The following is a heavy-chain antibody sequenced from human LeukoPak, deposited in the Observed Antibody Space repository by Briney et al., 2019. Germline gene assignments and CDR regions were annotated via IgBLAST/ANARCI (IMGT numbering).Heavy chain of an antibody. CDR2: IYYSGST. J-gene: IGHJ4*02. V-gene: IGHV4-39*07. CDR1: GGSISSSSYY. CDR3: ATPRD. Sequence: SETLSLACTVSGGSISSSSYYWGWIRQPPGKGLEWIGSIYYSGSTYYNPSLKSRVTISVDTSKNQFSLKLSSVTAADTAVYYCATPRDWGQGTLVTVSS.